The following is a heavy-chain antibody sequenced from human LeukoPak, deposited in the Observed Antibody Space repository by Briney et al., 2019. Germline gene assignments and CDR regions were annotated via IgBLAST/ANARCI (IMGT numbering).Heavy chain of an antibody. CDR1: GFTFSSYA. V-gene: IGHV3-23*01. D-gene: IGHD5-12*01. CDR3: ATDVDIVATIQEPFDY. Sequence: PGGSLRLSCAASGFTFSSYARSWVRQAPGKGLEWVSAISGSGGSTYYADSVKGRFTISRDNSKNTLYLQMNSLRAEDTAVYYCATDVDIVATIQEPFDYWGQGTLVTVSS. J-gene: IGHJ4*02. CDR2: ISGSGGST.